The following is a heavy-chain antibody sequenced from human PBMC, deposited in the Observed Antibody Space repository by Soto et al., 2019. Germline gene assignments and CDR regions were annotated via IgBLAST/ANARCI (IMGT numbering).Heavy chain of an antibody. CDR3: ARDYSSNWYSGL. D-gene: IGHD6-13*01. J-gene: IGHJ4*02. V-gene: IGHV4-4*07. CDR1: GGSISNYY. CDR2: LYPSGST. Sequence: QVQVKESGPRLVKPSETLSLTCTVSGGSISNYYWSWIRQPAGKGLEWIGRLYPSGSTNSNPSLKRRVTMSVDTSKSQFSLRLSSVTAADTAVYYCARDYSSNWYSGLWGQGTRVTVSS.